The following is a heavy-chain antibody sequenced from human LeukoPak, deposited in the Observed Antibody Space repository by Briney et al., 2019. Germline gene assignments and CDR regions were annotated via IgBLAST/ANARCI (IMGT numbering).Heavy chain of an antibody. CDR3: ARGYSSGWVNHIDY. V-gene: IGHV4-38-2*01. J-gene: IGHJ4*02. CDR2: IYTSGTT. D-gene: IGHD6-19*01. CDR1: GYSISSGYY. Sequence: PSETLSLTCAVSGYSISSGYYWGWIRQPPGKGLEWIGRIYTSGTTNYNPSLKSRVTMSVDTSKNQFSLKLTSVTAADTAVYYCARGYSSGWVNHIDYWGQGTLVTVSS.